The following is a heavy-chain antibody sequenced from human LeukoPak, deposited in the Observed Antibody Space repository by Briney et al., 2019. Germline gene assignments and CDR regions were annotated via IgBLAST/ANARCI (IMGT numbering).Heavy chain of an antibody. Sequence: GGSLRLSCAASGFTFSSHAMNWVRQAPGKGLEWVAVISYDGSNKYYADSVKGRFTISRDNSKNTLYLQMNSLRAEDTAVYYCARDEDGSYFDYWGQGTLVTVSS. CDR1: GFTFSSHA. J-gene: IGHJ4*02. CDR2: ISYDGSNK. D-gene: IGHD1-26*01. CDR3: ARDEDGSYFDY. V-gene: IGHV3-30-3*01.